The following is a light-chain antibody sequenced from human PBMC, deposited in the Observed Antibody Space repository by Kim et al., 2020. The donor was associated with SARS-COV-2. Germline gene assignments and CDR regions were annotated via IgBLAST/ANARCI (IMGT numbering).Light chain of an antibody. J-gene: IGKJ2*01. Sequence: SPGDKAPLSCRASRSVSSNLAWYQPKPGQAPRLLIYGASTRATGIPARFSGSGSGTEFTLTISSLQSEDFAVYYCQQYNNWPPVTFGQGTKLEI. CDR2: GAS. CDR3: QQYNNWPPVT. V-gene: IGKV3-15*01. CDR1: RSVSSN.